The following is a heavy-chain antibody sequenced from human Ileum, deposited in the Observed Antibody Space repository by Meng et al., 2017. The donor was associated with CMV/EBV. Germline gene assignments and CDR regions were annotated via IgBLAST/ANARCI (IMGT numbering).Heavy chain of an antibody. V-gene: IGHV3-11*06. J-gene: IGHJ4*02. Sequence: VWLVESWEDLSLPGWSSGLSCGADGFSFSDFQLTWIRQAQGKGPEWVSFISRYNTYTNYADSVKGRFTISRDNAKNFLFLQMNSLRVEDTALYYCARGHYDSFWGRGTLVTVSS. CDR3: ARGHYDSF. CDR1: GFSFSDFQ. CDR2: ISRYNTYT. D-gene: IGHD3-22*01.